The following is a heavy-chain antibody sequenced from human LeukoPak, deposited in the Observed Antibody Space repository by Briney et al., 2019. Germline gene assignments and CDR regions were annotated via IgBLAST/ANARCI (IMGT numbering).Heavy chain of an antibody. J-gene: IGHJ1*01. CDR3: ARDLDNYSGTGSYYNGDPLFQH. CDR1: GYTFTGFC. CDR2: LNPNSGGT. Sequence: ASVKVSCKASGYTFTGFCIHWVRQAPGQGLEWMGWLNPNSGGTNYAQNFQGRVTMTRDTSISTGYMELSRLRSDDTAVYYCARDLDNYSGTGSYYNGDPLFQHWGQGTLVTVSS. V-gene: IGHV1-2*02. D-gene: IGHD3-10*01.